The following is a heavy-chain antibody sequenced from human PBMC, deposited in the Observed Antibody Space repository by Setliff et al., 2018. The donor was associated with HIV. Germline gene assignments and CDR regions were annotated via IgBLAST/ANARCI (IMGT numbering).Heavy chain of an antibody. CDR2: MYYSGST. CDR1: GGSIRSSSYD. J-gene: IGHJ4*02. D-gene: IGHD3-22*01. V-gene: IGHV4-39*07. CDR3: ARGGDYDSSGYYVT. Sequence: PSETLSLTCTVSGGSIRSSSYDWGWIRQPPGKGLEWIGSMYYSGSTHYNPSLKSRVTISVDTSKNQFSLKLSSVTAADTAVYFCARGGDYDSSGYYVTWGQGSLVTVSS.